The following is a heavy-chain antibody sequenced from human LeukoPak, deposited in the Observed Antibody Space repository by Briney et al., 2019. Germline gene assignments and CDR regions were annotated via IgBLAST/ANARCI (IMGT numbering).Heavy chain of an antibody. D-gene: IGHD3-9*01. J-gene: IGHJ6*02. CDR2: IWYDGSNK. V-gene: IGHV3-33*01. Sequence: GGSLRLSCAASGFTFNNYGMHWVRQAPGKGLEWMALIWYDGSNKYYADSVKGRFAISRDNSKNTLYLQMNSLRAEDTAVYYCSREYFDWSRNYYYGMDVWGQGTTVTVSS. CDR1: GFTFNNYG. CDR3: SREYFDWSRNYYYGMDV.